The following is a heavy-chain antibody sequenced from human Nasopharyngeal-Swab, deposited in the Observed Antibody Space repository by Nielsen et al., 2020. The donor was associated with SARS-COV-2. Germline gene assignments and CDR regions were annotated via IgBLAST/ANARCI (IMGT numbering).Heavy chain of an antibody. CDR2: IYYSGST. CDR1: GGSISSGGYY. J-gene: IGHJ5*02. V-gene: IGHV4-31*02. D-gene: IGHD6-19*01. Sequence: SCTVSGGSISSGGYYWSWIRQHAGKGLEWIGYIYYSGSTYYNPSLKSRVTISVDTSKNQFSLKLSSVTAADTAVYYCARDPGYSSGWYSAWFDPWGQGTLVTVSS. CDR3: ARDPGYSSGWYSAWFDP.